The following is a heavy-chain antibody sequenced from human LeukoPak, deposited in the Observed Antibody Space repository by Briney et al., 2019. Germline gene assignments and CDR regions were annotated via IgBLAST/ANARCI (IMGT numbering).Heavy chain of an antibody. J-gene: IGHJ5*02. CDR1: GGSISSSSYY. V-gene: IGHV4-39*07. D-gene: IGHD2-21*02. Sequence: SETLSLTCTVSGGSISSSSYYWGWIRQPPGKGLEWIGSIYYSGSTNYNPSLKSRVTISVDTSKNQFSLKLSSVTAADTAVYYCARGTRVRCGGDCYSRWFDPWGQGTLVTVSS. CDR2: IYYSGST. CDR3: ARGTRVRCGGDCYSRWFDP.